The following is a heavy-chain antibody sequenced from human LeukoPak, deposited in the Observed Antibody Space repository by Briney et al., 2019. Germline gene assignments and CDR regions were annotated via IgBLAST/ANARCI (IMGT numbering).Heavy chain of an antibody. Sequence: GGSLRLSCAASGFTFSNAWMSWVRQAPGKGLEWVGRIKSKTDGGTTDYAAPVKGRFTISRDDSKNTLYLQMNSLKTEDTAVYYCTTDPLAYYGQHFDYWGQGTLVTVSS. J-gene: IGHJ4*02. CDR3: TTDPLAYYGQHFDY. CDR2: IKSKTDGGTT. CDR1: GFTFSNAW. D-gene: IGHD3-10*01. V-gene: IGHV3-15*01.